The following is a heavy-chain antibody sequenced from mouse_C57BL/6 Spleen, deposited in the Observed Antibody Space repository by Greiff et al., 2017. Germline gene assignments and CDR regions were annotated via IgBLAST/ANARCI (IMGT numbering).Heavy chain of an antibody. D-gene: IGHD1-1*01. V-gene: IGHV5-17*03. Sequence: EVMLVESGGGLVKPGGSLKLSCAASGFTFSDYGMHWVRQAPEKGLEWVAYISSGSSSTYYADTVKGRFTISRDNAKNHLSLQMTSLRSEDTSVYYDARRGLIATVVATDWYCDVWGTGTTVTGSS. J-gene: IGHJ1*03. CDR3: ARRGLIATVVATDWYCDV. CDR1: GFTFSDYG. CDR2: ISSGSSST.